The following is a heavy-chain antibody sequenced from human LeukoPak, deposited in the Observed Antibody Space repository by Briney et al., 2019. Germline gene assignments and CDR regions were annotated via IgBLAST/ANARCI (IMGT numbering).Heavy chain of an antibody. V-gene: IGHV4-59*12. J-gene: IGHJ5*02. D-gene: IGHD3-22*01. Sequence: PSETLSLTCSVSGGSISSYYWLWLGPPPGKELDWIGYIYYSGSTNYNPSLKSRFTISVDTSKNQVSLKLSSVTAADTAVYYCARGLRNLYYYDSSGYPPWGPGTLVTVSS. CDR1: GGSISSYY. CDR3: ARGLRNLYYYDSSGYPP. CDR2: IYYSGST.